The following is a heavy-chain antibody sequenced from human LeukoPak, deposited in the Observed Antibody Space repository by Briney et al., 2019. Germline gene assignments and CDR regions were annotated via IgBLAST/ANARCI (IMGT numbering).Heavy chain of an antibody. Sequence: SQTLSLTCTVSGGSISSGSYYWSWIRQPAGKGLEWIGSIFYSGNTYDNPSLKSRVTISVDTSKNQFSLKLNSVTAADTAVYYCARHRSKWLQSPFDYWGQGTLVTVSS. CDR2: IFYSGNT. CDR1: GGSISSGSYY. J-gene: IGHJ4*02. V-gene: IGHV4-30-2*03. CDR3: ARHRSKWLQSPFDY. D-gene: IGHD5-24*01.